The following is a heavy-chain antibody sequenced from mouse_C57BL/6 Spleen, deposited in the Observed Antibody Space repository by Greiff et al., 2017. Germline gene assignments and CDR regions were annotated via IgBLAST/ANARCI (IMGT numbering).Heavy chain of an antibody. Sequence: EVMLVESGGGLVKPGGSLKLSCAASGFTFSSYTMSWVRQTPEKRLEWVATISGGGGNTYYPDSVKGRFTISRDNAKNTLYLQMSSLRSEDTALYYCARQVTTYYFDYWGQGTTLTVSS. CDR2: ISGGGGNT. CDR1: GFTFSSYT. D-gene: IGHD2-1*01. V-gene: IGHV5-9*01. J-gene: IGHJ2*01. CDR3: ARQVTTYYFDY.